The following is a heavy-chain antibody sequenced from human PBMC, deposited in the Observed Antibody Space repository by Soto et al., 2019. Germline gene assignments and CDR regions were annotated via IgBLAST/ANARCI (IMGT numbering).Heavy chain of an antibody. Sequence: ASETLSLTCTVSGGSISSYFYIWVRQHPGKGLEWIGSVYYTGTTDYNPSLKSRVTISVDTSKTQFSLNLRSVTAADTAVYYCARDLAAVPRAFDYWGRGTLVTVSS. CDR3: ARDLAAVPRAFDY. J-gene: IGHJ4*02. V-gene: IGHV4-59*01. CDR2: VYYTGTT. D-gene: IGHD6-13*01. CDR1: GGSISSYF.